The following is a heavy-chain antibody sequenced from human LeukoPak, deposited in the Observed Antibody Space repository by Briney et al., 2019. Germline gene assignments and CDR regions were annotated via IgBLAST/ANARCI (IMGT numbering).Heavy chain of an antibody. Sequence: GSIXXXSYXWGWVRQPPXKXLEWIGNIFYSGSTYYNPSLKSRVTISVDTSKXQFSLKLSSVTAADTAVYYXXXXXXXXXXXLXXXXFDPXGXGXLVTVSS. CDR3: XXXXXXXXXXLXXXXFDP. CDR1: GSIXXXSYX. J-gene: IGHJ5*02. V-gene: IGHV4-39*01. CDR2: IFYSGST.